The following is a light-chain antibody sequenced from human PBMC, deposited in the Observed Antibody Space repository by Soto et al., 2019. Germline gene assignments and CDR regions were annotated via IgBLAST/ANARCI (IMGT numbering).Light chain of an antibody. V-gene: IGLV2-14*01. Sequence: QSALTQPASVSGSPGQSITISCTGTSSDVGAYNYVSWYQQHPGKPPQLIIYEVSDRPSGVSNRFSGSKSGNTASLTISGLQAEDEAVYYCSSFAGSRVLVLGGWTKVTVL. CDR2: EVS. CDR3: SSFAGSRVLV. CDR1: SSDVGAYNY. J-gene: IGLJ2*01.